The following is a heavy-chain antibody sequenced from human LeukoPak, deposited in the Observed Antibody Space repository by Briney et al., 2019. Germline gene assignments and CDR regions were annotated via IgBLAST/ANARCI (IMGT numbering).Heavy chain of an antibody. V-gene: IGHV3-23*01. J-gene: IGHJ4*02. CDR1: GFTFSSYE. CDR3: AKDRRDSSGYYAPDEFDY. CDR2: ISGSGGST. D-gene: IGHD3-22*01. Sequence: PGGSLRLSCAASGFTFSSYEMNWVRQAPGKGLEWVSAISGSGGSTYYADSVKGRFTISRDNSKNTLYLQMNSLRAEDTAVYYCAKDRRDSSGYYAPDEFDYWGQGTLVTVSS.